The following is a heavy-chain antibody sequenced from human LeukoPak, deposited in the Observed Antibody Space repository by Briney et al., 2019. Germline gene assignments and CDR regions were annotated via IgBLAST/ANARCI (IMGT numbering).Heavy chain of an antibody. CDR3: ASSIVGATQYYYYYYGMDV. CDR2: ISAYNGNT. Sequence: ASVKVSCKASGYTFTSYGISWVRQAPGQGLEWMGWISAYNGNTNYAKKLQGRVTMTTDTSTSTAYMELRSLRSDDTAVYYWASSIVGATQYYYYYYGMDVWGQGASVTVSS. D-gene: IGHD1-26*01. V-gene: IGHV1-18*01. CDR1: GYTFTSYG. J-gene: IGHJ6*02.